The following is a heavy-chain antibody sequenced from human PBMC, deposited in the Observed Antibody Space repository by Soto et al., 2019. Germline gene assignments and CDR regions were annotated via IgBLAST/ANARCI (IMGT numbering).Heavy chain of an antibody. V-gene: IGHV1-69*12. CDR3: ARARSLKEPYGMDV. D-gene: IGHD1-1*01. CDR1: GGTFSSYA. J-gene: IGHJ6*02. CDR2: IIPIFGTA. Sequence: QVQLVQSGAEVKKPGSSVKVSCTASGGTFSSYAISWVRQAPGQGLEWMGGIIPIFGTANYAQKFQGRVTITADESTRTAYMELSSLRSEDTAVYYCARARSLKEPYGMDVWGQGTTVTVSS.